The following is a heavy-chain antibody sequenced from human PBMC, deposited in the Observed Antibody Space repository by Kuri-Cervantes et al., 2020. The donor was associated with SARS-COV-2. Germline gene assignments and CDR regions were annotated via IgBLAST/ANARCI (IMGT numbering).Heavy chain of an antibody. Sequence: ASVKVSCKASGYTFTGYYMHWVRQAPGQGPEWMGWINPNSGGTNYAQKFQGRVTMTRDTSISTAYMELSRLRSDDTAVYYCARDWNYLALSGDAFDIWGQGTMVTVSS. CDR2: INPNSGGT. CDR1: GYTFTGYY. J-gene: IGHJ3*02. D-gene: IGHD1-7*01. V-gene: IGHV1-2*02. CDR3: ARDWNYLALSGDAFDI.